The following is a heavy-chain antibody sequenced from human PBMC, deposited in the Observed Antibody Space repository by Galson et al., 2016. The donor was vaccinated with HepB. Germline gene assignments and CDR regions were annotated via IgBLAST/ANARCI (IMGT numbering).Heavy chain of an antibody. CDR3: AHRRGSTWPYDAFAI. D-gene: IGHD6-13*01. CDR2: IYWNDDK. V-gene: IGHV2-5*01. J-gene: IGHJ3*02. Sequence: PALVKPTQTLTLTCTFSGFSLTTSGVGVGWTRQPPGKALEWLALIYWNDDKRYRPSLKTRLTITKDTSKNQVVLTMTNMDPVDTATYYCAHRRGSTWPYDAFAIWGQVIVITVSS. CDR1: GFSLTTSGVG.